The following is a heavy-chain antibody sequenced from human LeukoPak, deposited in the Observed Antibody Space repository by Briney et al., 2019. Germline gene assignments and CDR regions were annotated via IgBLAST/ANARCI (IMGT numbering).Heavy chain of an antibody. J-gene: IGHJ4*02. V-gene: IGHV1-8*01. CDR3: ARAIHSSSWPEIDY. CDR1: GYTFTSYD. CDR2: MNPNSGNT. Sequence: ASVKVSCKASGYTFTSYDINWVRQATGQGLEWMGWMNPNSGNTGYAQKFQGRVTMTRNTSISTAYMELSSLRSEDTAVYYCARAIHSSSWPEIDYWGQGTLVTVSS. D-gene: IGHD6-13*01.